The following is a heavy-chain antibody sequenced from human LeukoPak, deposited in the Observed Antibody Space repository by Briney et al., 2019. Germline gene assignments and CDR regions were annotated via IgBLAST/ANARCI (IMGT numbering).Heavy chain of an antibody. Sequence: HPGGSLRLSCAASGFTFSSYAMSWVRQAPGKGLEWVSAISGSGGSTYYADSVKGRFTISRDNSKNTLYLQMNSLRAEDTAVYYCAKGIILTGEGGSIDYWGQGTLVTVSS. CDR3: AKGIILTGEGGSIDY. D-gene: IGHD3-9*01. CDR1: GFTFSSYA. V-gene: IGHV3-23*01. J-gene: IGHJ4*02. CDR2: ISGSGGST.